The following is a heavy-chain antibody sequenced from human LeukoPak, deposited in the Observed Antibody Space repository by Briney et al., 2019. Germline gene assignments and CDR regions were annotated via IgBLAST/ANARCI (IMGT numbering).Heavy chain of an antibody. CDR1: GFTFRNKA. J-gene: IGHJ4*02. Sequence: GGSLRLSCAPSGFTFRNKARGGGPQAPGRGRGGGSGISGSGGSAYYADSVKGRFTISKDNSKNTLYLQVNSLRAEDTAVYYCAKDRYSISWYGRTGLDYWGQGTLVTVSS. D-gene: IGHD6-13*01. CDR3: AKDRYSISWYGRTGLDY. V-gene: IGHV3-23*01. CDR2: ISGSGGSA.